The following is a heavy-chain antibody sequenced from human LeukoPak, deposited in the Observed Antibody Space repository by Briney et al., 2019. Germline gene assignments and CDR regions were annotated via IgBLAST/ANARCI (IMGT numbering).Heavy chain of an antibody. D-gene: IGHD5-18*01. V-gene: IGHV4-59*08. CDR3: ARHVGIHLWPLYFDY. Sequence: SETLSLTCIVSGGSISSYYWSWIRQPPGKGLEWIGYIYSSGSTDYNPSLKSRATISLDTSNHQFSLKLTSVTAADTAVYYCARHVGIHLWPLYFDYWGQGSLVTVSS. CDR1: GGSISSYY. J-gene: IGHJ4*02. CDR2: IYSSGST.